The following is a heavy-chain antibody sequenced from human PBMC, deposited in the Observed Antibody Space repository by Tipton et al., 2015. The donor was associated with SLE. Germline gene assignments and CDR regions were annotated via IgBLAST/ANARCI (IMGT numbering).Heavy chain of an antibody. CDR1: GGSITTSGYF. D-gene: IGHD1-26*01. V-gene: IGHV4-31*03. J-gene: IGHJ4*02. CDR3: AREGGGPDY. Sequence: TLSLTCTVSGGSITTSGYFWSWIRQRPGKGLEWIGYIYHSGATYYNLSLKNRVTISIDTSKNQFSLKLRSVTAADTAMYYCAREGGGPDYWGQGTLVTVSS. CDR2: IYHSGAT.